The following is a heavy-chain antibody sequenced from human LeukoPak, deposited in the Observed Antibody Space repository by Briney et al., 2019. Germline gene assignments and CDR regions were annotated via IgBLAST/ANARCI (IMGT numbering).Heavy chain of an antibody. Sequence: SQTLSLTCAISGDSVSSNSAAWNWIRQSPSRGLEWLGRTYYRSKWYNDYAVSLKSRITINPDTSKNQFSLQLNSVTPEDTAVYYCARDPAVSYYGSGTHYGMDVWGQGTTVTVSS. D-gene: IGHD3-10*01. CDR1: GDSVSSNSAA. CDR3: ARDPAVSYYGSGTHYGMDV. CDR2: TYYRSKWYN. V-gene: IGHV6-1*01. J-gene: IGHJ6*02.